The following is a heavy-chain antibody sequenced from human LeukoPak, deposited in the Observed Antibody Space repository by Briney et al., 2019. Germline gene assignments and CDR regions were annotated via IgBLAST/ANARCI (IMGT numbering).Heavy chain of an antibody. CDR1: GFTFSDYD. V-gene: IGHV3-53*01. D-gene: IGHD3-10*01. CDR3: ARVGDHFHWYLDL. CDR2: LYSGSDT. J-gene: IGHJ2*01. Sequence: PGGSLRLSCSASGFTFSDYDMNWVRQAPGKGLEWVSILYSGSDTYYANSVKGRFTISRDSSKNILFLQMNDLRAEDTAVYYCARVGDHFHWYLDLWGRGTLVTVSS.